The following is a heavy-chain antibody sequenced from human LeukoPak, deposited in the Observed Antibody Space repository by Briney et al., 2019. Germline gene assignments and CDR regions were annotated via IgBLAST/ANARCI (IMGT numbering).Heavy chain of an antibody. J-gene: IGHJ4*02. CDR2: INPNSGGT. CDR1: GYTFTGYY. D-gene: IGHD3-10*01. CDR3: ARALSGSYYKGPGY. V-gene: IGHV1-2*04. Sequence: ASVNVSCKASGYTFTGYYMHWVRQAPGQGLEWMGWINPNSGGTNYAQKFQGWVTMTRDTSISTAYMELSRLRSDDTAVYYCARALSGSYYKGPGYWGQGTLVTVSS.